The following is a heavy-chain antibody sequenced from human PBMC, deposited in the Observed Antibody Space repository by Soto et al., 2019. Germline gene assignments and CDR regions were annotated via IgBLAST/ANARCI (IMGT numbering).Heavy chain of an antibody. CDR2: ISGSGEMR. CDR1: GFTFRGDA. V-gene: IGHV3-23*01. J-gene: IGHJ4*02. CDR3: ARSEMTYNWND. Sequence: EVQLLESGGDLVQPGGSLRLACAASGFTFRGDAMSWVRQAPGKGLEWVSSISGSGEMRHYAESVKGRFTISRDNSKNTLHLQMESLRAEDTAVYYCARSEMTYNWNDWGQGTLVTVSS. D-gene: IGHD1-20*01.